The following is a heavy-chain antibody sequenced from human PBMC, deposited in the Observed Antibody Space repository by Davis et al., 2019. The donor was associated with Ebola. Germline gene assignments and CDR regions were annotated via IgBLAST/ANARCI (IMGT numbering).Heavy chain of an antibody. CDR1: GGSISSGGYY. CDR3: AREVLTIFGVAEYNWFDP. J-gene: IGHJ5*02. CDR2: IYYSGST. Sequence: SETLSLTCTVSGGSISSGGYYWSWIRQHPGKGLEWIGYIYYSGSTYYNPSLKSRVTISVDTSKNQFSLKLSSVTAADTAVYYCAREVLTIFGVAEYNWFDPWGQGTLVTVSS. D-gene: IGHD3-3*01. V-gene: IGHV4-31*03.